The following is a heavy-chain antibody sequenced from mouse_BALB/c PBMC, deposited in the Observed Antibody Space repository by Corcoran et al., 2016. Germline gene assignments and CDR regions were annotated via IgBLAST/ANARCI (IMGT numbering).Heavy chain of an antibody. CDR2: ILPGSGST. CDR3: ASSNGEGCAY. V-gene: IGHV1-9*01. CDR1: GYTFSSYW. Sequence: QVQLQQSGAELMKPGASVKISCKATGYTFSSYWIEWVKQRPGHGLEWIGEILPGSGSTNYNEKFKGKATFTADTSSNTAYMQLSSLTSEDSAVNYCASSNGEGCAYWGQGTLVTVSA. J-gene: IGHJ3*01.